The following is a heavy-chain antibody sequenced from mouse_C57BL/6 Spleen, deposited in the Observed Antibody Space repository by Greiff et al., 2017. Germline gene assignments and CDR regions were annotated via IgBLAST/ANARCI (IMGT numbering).Heavy chain of an antibody. D-gene: IGHD6-1*01. Sequence: EVQRVESGGGLVKPGGSLKLSCAASGFTFSSYAMSWVRQTPEKRLEWVATISDGGSYTYYPDNVKGRFIISRDNAKNNLYLQMSHLKSEDTAMYYCARDRQVFDYWGQGTTLTVSS. CDR1: GFTFSSYA. CDR3: ARDRQVFDY. V-gene: IGHV5-4*01. CDR2: ISDGGSYT. J-gene: IGHJ2*01.